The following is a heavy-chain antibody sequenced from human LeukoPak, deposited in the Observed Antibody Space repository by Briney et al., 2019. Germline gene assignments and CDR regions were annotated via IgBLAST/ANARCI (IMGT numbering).Heavy chain of an antibody. CDR3: VRGYSFGPYGMDV. Sequence: PGGSLRLSCSASGFPFSSYAMHWVRQAPGKGLEYVSAISDSGGSTYYADLVKGGFTISRDNSKNTLYLQMSSLRAEDTAVYFCVRGYSFGPYGMDVWGQGTTVTVSS. J-gene: IGHJ6*02. V-gene: IGHV3-64D*09. D-gene: IGHD2-15*01. CDR2: ISDSGGST. CDR1: GFPFSSYA.